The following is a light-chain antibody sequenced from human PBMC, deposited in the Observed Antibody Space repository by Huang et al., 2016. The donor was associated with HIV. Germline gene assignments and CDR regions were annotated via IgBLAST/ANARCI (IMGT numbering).Light chain of an antibody. CDR3: QQYFNTPPT. V-gene: IGKV4-1*01. CDR1: QSVLNRSNNKKY. CDR2: GAS. J-gene: IGKJ1*01. Sequence: DIVMTQSPDSLPVSLGERATIKCKSSQSVLNRSNNKKYLAWYKKKPGQPPKLVIYGASTREAGVPGRFSGSGSETDFTLTISSLQAEDVAVYYCQQYFNTPPTFGQGTKVEIK.